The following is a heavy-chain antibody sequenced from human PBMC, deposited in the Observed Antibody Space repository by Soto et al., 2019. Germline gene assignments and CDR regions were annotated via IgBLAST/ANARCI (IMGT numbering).Heavy chain of an antibody. J-gene: IGHJ4*02. CDR2: VYPGDSGT. V-gene: IGHV5-51*01. CDR3: ARSHRDDSTGYYFDY. CDR1: GYSFTTYW. Sequence: GESLKICCEGSGYSFTTYWIGWVRQMPGKGLEWMGFVYPGDSGTRYSPSFQGQVTISVDKSTSIVYLQWSSLKASDTAMYYCARSHRDDSTGYYFDYWGQGTPDTVSS. D-gene: IGHD3-22*01.